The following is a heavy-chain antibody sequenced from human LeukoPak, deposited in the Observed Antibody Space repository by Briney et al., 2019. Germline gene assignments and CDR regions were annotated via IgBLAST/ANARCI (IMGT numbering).Heavy chain of an antibody. CDR1: GFTFSSYA. Sequence: GGSLRLSCAASGFTFSSYAMHWVRQAPGKGLEWVSSISSSSSYIYYADSVKGRFTISRDNSKNTLYLQMNSLRAEDTAVYYCAKVTYSYGFLWDYYYYMDVWGKGTTVTVSS. J-gene: IGHJ6*03. CDR2: ISSSSSYI. D-gene: IGHD5-18*01. V-gene: IGHV3-21*01. CDR3: AKVTYSYGFLWDYYYYMDV.